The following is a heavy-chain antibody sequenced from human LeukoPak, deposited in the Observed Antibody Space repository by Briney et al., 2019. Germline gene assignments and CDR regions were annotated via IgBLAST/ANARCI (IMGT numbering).Heavy chain of an antibody. CDR2: IYHSGST. Sequence: PSGTLSLTCAVSGGSISSSNWWSWVRQPPGQGLEWIGEIYHSGSTNYNPSLKSRVTISVDKSKNQFSLKLSSVTAADTAVYYCAGFDYGDYYAFDIWGQGTMVTVSS. CDR1: GGSISSSNW. D-gene: IGHD4-17*01. CDR3: AGFDYGDYYAFDI. J-gene: IGHJ3*02. V-gene: IGHV4-4*02.